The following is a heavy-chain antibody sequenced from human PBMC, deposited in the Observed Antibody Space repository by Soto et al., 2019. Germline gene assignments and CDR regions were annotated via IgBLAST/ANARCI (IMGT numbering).Heavy chain of an antibody. CDR2: LYSSGSI. D-gene: IGHD3-10*01. CDR1: GFSVSSRS. CDR3: ATDSLKLVPPLPSRSFNI. V-gene: IGHV3-66*01. J-gene: IGHJ3*02. Sequence: PGGSLRLSCAASGFSVSSRSMTWVRQAPGKGLEWLSLLYSSGSIYYADSVRGRFTISRDNSKNTLYLQMNTLGAEDTAIYYCATDSLKLVPPLPSRSFNIWGQGTMVTVSS.